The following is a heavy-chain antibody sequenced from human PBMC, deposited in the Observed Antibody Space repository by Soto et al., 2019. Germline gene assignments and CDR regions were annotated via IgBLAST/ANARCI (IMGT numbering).Heavy chain of an antibody. CDR1: GYTFTSYY. V-gene: IGHV1-46*01. CDR3: ARGGADGFGELLYYYYGMDV. CDR2: INPSGGST. D-gene: IGHD3-10*01. Sequence: ASVKVSCKASGYTFTSYYMHWVRQAPGQGLERMGIINPSGGSTSYAQKFQGRVTMTRDTSTSTVYMELSSLRSEDTAVYYCARGGADGFGELLYYYYGMDVWGQGTTVTVSS. J-gene: IGHJ6*02.